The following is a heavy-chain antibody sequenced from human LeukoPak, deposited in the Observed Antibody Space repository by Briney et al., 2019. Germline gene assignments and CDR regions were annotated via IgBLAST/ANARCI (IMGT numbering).Heavy chain of an antibody. J-gene: IGHJ6*03. Sequence: ASVKVSCKASGYTFTNYYIHWVRQAPAQGLEWMGLINPSGDNTDYAQKFQGRVTMTMDTSKSTIYMGLSSLRSDDTAVYYCARARSGSRRPQYYYYYMDVWGKGTTVTVSS. CDR1: GYTFTNYY. CDR2: INPSGDNT. D-gene: IGHD5-12*01. CDR3: ARARSGSRRPQYYYYYMDV. V-gene: IGHV1-46*01.